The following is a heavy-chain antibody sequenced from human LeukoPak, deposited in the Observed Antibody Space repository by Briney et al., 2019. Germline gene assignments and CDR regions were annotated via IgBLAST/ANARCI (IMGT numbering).Heavy chain of an antibody. CDR1: GFTFSSYA. CDR3: AKVLYGDYVILHYYYYYGMDV. D-gene: IGHD4-17*01. Sequence: GGSLRLSCAASGFTFSSYAMSWVRQAPGKGLEWVSAISGSGGSTYYANSVKGRFTISRDNSKNTLYLQMNSLRAEDTAVYYCAKVLYGDYVILHYYYYYGMDVWGQGTTVTVSS. V-gene: IGHV3-23*01. J-gene: IGHJ6*02. CDR2: ISGSGGST.